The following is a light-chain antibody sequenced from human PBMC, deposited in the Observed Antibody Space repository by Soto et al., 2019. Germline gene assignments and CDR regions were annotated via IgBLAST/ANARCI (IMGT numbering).Light chain of an antibody. CDR3: QQYGASPIYT. J-gene: IGKJ2*01. Sequence: EIVLTQSPGTLSLSPGERATLSCRASHSVSSTYLAWYQQKPGQAPRLLIYGASSRATGTPDRFSGSGSGTDFTLTISRLEPEDFAVYYCQQYGASPIYTFGQGTKLEIK. CDR1: HSVSSTY. CDR2: GAS. V-gene: IGKV3-20*01.